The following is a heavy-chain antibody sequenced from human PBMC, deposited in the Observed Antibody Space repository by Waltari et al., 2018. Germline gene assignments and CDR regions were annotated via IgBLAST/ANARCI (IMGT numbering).Heavy chain of an antibody. CDR2: ISGSGGST. CDR3: ARDGPGYDLEWHWFDP. D-gene: IGHD3-3*01. Sequence: EVQLLESGGGLVQPGGSLRLSCAASGFTFSSYAMSWVRHAPGKGLEWVSAISGSGGSTYYADSVKGRFTISRDNSKNTLYLQMNSLRAEDTAVYYCARDGPGYDLEWHWFDPWGQGTLVTVSS. V-gene: IGHV3-23*01. CDR1: GFTFSSYA. J-gene: IGHJ5*02.